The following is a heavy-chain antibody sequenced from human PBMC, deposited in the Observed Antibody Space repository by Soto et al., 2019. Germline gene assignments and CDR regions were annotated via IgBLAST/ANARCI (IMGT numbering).Heavy chain of an antibody. J-gene: IGHJ4*02. D-gene: IGHD3-22*01. CDR2: ISAYNGNT. Sequence: GASVKVSCKASGYTFTSYGISWVRQAPGQGLEWMGWISAYNGNTNYAQKLQGRVTMTTDTSTSTAYMELRSLRSDDTAVYYCARDEYYYDSSGHSGDFDYWGQGTLVTVSS. V-gene: IGHV1-18*01. CDR3: ARDEYYYDSSGHSGDFDY. CDR1: GYTFTSYG.